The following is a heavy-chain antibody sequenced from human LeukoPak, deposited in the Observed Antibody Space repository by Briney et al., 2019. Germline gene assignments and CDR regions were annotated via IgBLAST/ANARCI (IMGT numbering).Heavy chain of an antibody. V-gene: IGHV3-30*02. D-gene: IGHD3-10*01. CDR1: GFTFSSYG. CDR3: ASAGSGSYWEVDY. J-gene: IGHJ4*02. Sequence: GGSLRLSCAASGFTFSSYGMHWVRQAPGKGLEWVAFIRYDGSNKYYADSVKGRFTISRDNSKNTLYLQMNSLRAEDTAVYYCASAGSGSYWEVDYWGQGTLVTVSS. CDR2: IRYDGSNK.